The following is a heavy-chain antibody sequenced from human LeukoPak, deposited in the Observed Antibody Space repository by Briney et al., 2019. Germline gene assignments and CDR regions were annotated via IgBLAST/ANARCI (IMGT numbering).Heavy chain of an antibody. Sequence: QPGGSLRLSCAASGFTVSTNYMSWVRQAPGKGLEWVSVMYSGGATYYADSVKGRFTISRHNSENTLYLQMNSLRPEDTAVYYCARADSQGNWYFDLWGRGTLVAVSS. V-gene: IGHV3-53*04. CDR1: GFTVSTNY. D-gene: IGHD3-10*01. J-gene: IGHJ2*01. CDR3: ARADSQGNWYFDL. CDR2: MYSGGAT.